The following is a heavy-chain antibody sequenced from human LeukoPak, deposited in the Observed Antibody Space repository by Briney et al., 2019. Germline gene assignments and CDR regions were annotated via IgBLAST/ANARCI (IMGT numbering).Heavy chain of an antibody. CDR1: GGSISSGGYY. J-gene: IGHJ4*02. Sequence: PSETLSLTCTVSGGSISSGGYYWSWIRRHPGKGLEWIGYIYYSGSTYYNPSLKSRVTISVDTSKNLFSLKLSSVTAADTAVYYCARDVRDIVATISYFDYWGQGTLVTVSS. CDR2: IYYSGST. V-gene: IGHV4-31*03. D-gene: IGHD5-12*01. CDR3: ARDVRDIVATISYFDY.